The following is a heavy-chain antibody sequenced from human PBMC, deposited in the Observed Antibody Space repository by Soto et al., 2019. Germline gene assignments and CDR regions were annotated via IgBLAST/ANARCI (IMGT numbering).Heavy chain of an antibody. CDR3: AKGGRQWLVTSDFNY. CDR2: VSHDGRNT. CDR1: GFTFSDYA. D-gene: IGHD6-19*01. V-gene: IGHV3-30*18. Sequence: VQLVESGGGVVQPGRSLRLSCAASGFTFSDYAMQWVRQAPRKGLEWVAVVSHDGRNTHYADSVKGRFTISRDSSKNTVSLEMTSLRAEDTAVYYCAKGGRQWLVTSDFNYWGQGALVIVSS. J-gene: IGHJ4*02.